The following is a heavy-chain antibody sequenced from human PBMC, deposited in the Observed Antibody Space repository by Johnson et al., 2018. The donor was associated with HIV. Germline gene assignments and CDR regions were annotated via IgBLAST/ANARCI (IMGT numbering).Heavy chain of an antibody. V-gene: IGHV3-33*03. CDR1: GFTFSSYG. CDR3: AKDHPVVAERTGAFDI. CDR2: IWYDGINK. J-gene: IGHJ3*02. Sequence: QVQLVESGGGVVQPGRSLRLSCAASGFTFSSYGMHWVRQAPGKGLEWVAVIWYDGINKYYADSVKGRFTISRDNAKNSLYLQMNSLRAEDTAVYYCAKDHPVVAERTGAFDIWGQGTMVTVSS. D-gene: IGHD2-15*01.